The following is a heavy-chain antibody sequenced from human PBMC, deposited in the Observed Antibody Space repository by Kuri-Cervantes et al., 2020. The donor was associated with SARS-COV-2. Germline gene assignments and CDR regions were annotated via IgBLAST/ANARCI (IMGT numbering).Heavy chain of an antibody. CDR1: GGSISSGSYY. CDR2: IYTSGST. J-gene: IGHJ4*02. CDR3: ARSRDGYSYNY. V-gene: IGHV4-61*09. D-gene: IGHD5-24*01. Sequence: SETLSLTCTVSGGSISSGSYYWSWIRQPAGKGLEWIGYIYTSGSTNYNPSLKSRFTITLETSQNPFSLKVTSLTAADTAVYYCARSRDGYSYNYWGQGTLVTVSS.